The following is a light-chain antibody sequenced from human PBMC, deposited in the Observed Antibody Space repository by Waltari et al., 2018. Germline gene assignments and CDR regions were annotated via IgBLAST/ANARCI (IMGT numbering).Light chain of an antibody. CDR3: QQYNRWPPLT. CDR1: QSIATD. J-gene: IGKJ4*01. CDR2: HAS. Sequence: EVVMTQSPATLSVSPGERATLSCRASQSIATDLAWYQHKPGQAPRLPSYHASTRATAIPTRFRGSGSGTDFTLTISGLQSEDSAVYYCQQYNRWPPLTFGGGTKVEI. V-gene: IGKV3D-15*01.